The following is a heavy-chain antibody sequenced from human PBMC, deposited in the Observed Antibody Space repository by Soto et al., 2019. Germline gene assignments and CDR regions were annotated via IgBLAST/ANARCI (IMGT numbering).Heavy chain of an antibody. D-gene: IGHD2-8*02. CDR1: GVTFTSYP. CDR2: ISGSGGST. CDR3: ARLQSTGGRFFSIYGGSHSIDF. Sequence: GGALILSCAACGVTFTSYPMLWGRKAPGTELEWVSAISGSGGSTYYADSVKGRFTISRDNSKNTVYLQMNSLRAEDTAVYYCARLQSTGGRFFSIYGGSHSIDFGCQGTPV. V-gene: IGHV3-23*01. J-gene: IGHJ6*02.